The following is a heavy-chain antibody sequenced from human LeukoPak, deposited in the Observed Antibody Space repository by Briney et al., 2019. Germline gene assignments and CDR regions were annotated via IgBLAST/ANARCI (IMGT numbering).Heavy chain of an antibody. CDR2: IYYSGST. Sequence: PSETLSLTCTVSGGSISSYYWSWIRQPPGKGLEWIGYIYYSGSTNYNPSLKSRVTISVDTSKNQFSLKLSSVTAADTAVYYCARGFGGYSYVIDYWGQGTLVTVSS. CDR1: GGSISSYY. CDR3: ARGFGGYSYVIDY. J-gene: IGHJ4*02. V-gene: IGHV4-59*12. D-gene: IGHD5-18*01.